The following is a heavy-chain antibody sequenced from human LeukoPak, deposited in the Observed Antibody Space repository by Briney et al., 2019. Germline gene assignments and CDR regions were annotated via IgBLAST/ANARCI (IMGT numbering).Heavy chain of an antibody. Sequence: ASVKVSCKASGYRFISNYIQWVRQAPGLGPEWMGWMHPGNGNTRYAEKFQGRVTMTRDTSINTAYMDLSSLRSDDTAVYYCAREGSYCIGGDCYSFDFWGQGTLITVSS. CDR1: GYRFISNY. J-gene: IGHJ4*02. CDR3: AREGSYCIGGDCYSFDF. V-gene: IGHV1-2*02. D-gene: IGHD2-15*01. CDR2: MHPGNGNT.